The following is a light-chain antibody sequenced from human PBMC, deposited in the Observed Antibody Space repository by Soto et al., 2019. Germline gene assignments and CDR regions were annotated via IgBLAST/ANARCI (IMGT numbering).Light chain of an antibody. CDR1: SSNIGSNT. CDR3: SSYTTSSTHV. V-gene: IGLV1-44*01. CDR2: DVT. J-gene: IGLJ1*01. Sequence: QSVLTQPPSASGTPGQRVTISCSGSSSNIGSNTVNWYQQLPGTAPKLIISDVTNRPSGVSNRFSGSKSGNTASLTISGLQAEDEAHYYCSSYTTSSTHVFGTGTKVTVL.